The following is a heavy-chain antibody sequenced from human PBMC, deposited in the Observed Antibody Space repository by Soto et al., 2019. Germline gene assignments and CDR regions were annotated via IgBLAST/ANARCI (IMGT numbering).Heavy chain of an antibody. CDR1: GGSFSAYY. J-gene: IGHJ4*02. D-gene: IGHD3-10*01. Sequence: QVQLQQRGAGLLKPSETLSLTCTVYGGSFSAYYWSWIRQSPGKGLEWIGEINHSGHTNYNPSLKSRVTISVDASKNHFSLKLTSVTAADTTVYYCARSGHLFDYWGQGTLVTVSS. V-gene: IGHV4-34*01. CDR2: INHSGHT. CDR3: ARSGHLFDY.